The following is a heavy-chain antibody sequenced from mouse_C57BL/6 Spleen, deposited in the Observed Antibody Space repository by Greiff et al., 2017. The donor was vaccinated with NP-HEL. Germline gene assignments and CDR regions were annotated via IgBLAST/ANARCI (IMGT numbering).Heavy chain of an antibody. J-gene: IGHJ4*01. Sequence: VQLQQPGAELVRPGSSVKLSCKASGYTFTSYWMHWVKQRPIQGLEWIGNIDPSDSETHYNQKFKDKATLTVDKSSSTAYMQLSSLTSEDSAVYYGARGLGRRDAMDYWGQGTSVTVSS. CDR3: ARGLGRRDAMDY. V-gene: IGHV1-52*01. CDR1: GYTFTSYW. D-gene: IGHD4-1*01. CDR2: IDPSDSET.